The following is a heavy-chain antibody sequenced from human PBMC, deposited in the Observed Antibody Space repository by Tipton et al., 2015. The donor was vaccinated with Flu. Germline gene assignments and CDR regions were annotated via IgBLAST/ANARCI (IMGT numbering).Heavy chain of an antibody. J-gene: IGHJ4*02. D-gene: IGHD1-26*01. CDR1: GGSISNYW. Sequence: TLSLTCTVSGGSISNYWWSWIRQPPGKGLEWIGYIYHSGGPLYNPSLKSRVTMSADTSKNQFSLSLTSVTAADTAIYYCARVPSPSRIVGAYFDDWGQGTLVTVSS. CDR2: IYHSGGP. V-gene: IGHV4-59*13. CDR3: ARVPSPSRIVGAYFDD.